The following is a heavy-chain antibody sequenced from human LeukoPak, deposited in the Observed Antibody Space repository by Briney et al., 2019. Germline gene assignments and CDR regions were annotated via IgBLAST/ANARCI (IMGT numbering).Heavy chain of an antibody. D-gene: IGHD6-19*01. CDR2: ISYDGSNK. Sequence: PGGSLRLSCAASGFTFSSYAMHWVRQAPGKGLEWVAVISYDGSNKYYADSVKGRFTISRDNSKNTLYLQMNSLRAEDTAVYYCARLPGIAVAGLGSNFDYWGQGTLVTVSS. J-gene: IGHJ4*02. CDR3: ARLPGIAVAGLGSNFDY. CDR1: GFTFSSYA. V-gene: IGHV3-30-3*01.